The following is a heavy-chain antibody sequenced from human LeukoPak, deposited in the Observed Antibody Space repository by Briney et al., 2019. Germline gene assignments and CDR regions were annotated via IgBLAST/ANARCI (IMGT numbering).Heavy chain of an antibody. Sequence: PSETLSLTCAVYGGSFSGYYWSWIRQPPGKGLEWIGEINHSGSTNYNPSLKSRVTISVDTSKNQFSLKLSSVTAADTAVYYCASPTVTRPQGYWGQGTLVTVSS. CDR1: GGSFSGYY. CDR3: ASPTVTRPQGY. V-gene: IGHV4-34*01. CDR2: INHSGST. J-gene: IGHJ4*02. D-gene: IGHD4-17*01.